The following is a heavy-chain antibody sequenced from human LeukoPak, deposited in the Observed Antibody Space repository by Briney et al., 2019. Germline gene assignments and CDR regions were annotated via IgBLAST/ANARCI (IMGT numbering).Heavy chain of an antibody. D-gene: IGHD6-25*01. CDR1: GFTFSDYY. CDR2: ISNSGEII. Sequence: PGGSLRLSCAASGFTFSDYYMTWIRQAPGKGLECLSYISNSGEIINYADSVKGRFTISRDNAKNSLFLQMDSLRVEDTAVYYCAREHLAAAAADYWGQGTLVTVSS. CDR3: AREHLAAAAADY. V-gene: IGHV3-11*04. J-gene: IGHJ4*02.